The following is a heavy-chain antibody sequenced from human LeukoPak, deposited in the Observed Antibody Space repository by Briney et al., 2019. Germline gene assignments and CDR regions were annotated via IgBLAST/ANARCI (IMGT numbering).Heavy chain of an antibody. D-gene: IGHD3-10*01. V-gene: IGHV4-4*07. Sequence: PSETLSLTCTVSGGSISSYYWSWIRQTAGKGLEWIGRIYTSGSTNYNPSLKSRVTMSVDTSKNQFSLKLSSVTAADTAVYYCARDRGPYGSVNWFDPWGQGTPVTVSS. J-gene: IGHJ5*02. CDR2: IYTSGST. CDR1: GGSISSYY. CDR3: ARDRGPYGSVNWFDP.